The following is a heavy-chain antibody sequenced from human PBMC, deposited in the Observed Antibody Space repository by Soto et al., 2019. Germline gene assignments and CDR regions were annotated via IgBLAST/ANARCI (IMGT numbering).Heavy chain of an antibody. Sequence: QVQLVESGGGLVKPGGSLRLSCAASGFTFSDYYMSWIRQAPGKGLEWVSYISSSGSTIYYADSVKGRFTISXDNXXXXXXXXXXXXXXXXXXXXXXXXDLGYCSXGSCSREGIFDYWGQGTLVTVSS. CDR2: ISSSGSTI. CDR3: XXDLGYCSXGSCSREGIFDY. D-gene: IGHD2-15*01. CDR1: GFTFSDYY. J-gene: IGHJ4*02. V-gene: IGHV3-11*01.